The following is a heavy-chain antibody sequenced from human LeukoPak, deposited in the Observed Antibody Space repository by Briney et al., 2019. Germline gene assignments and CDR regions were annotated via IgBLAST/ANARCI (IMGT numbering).Heavy chain of an antibody. CDR1: GFTFSSYA. D-gene: IGHD6-19*01. CDR2: ISGSGGTT. Sequence: GGSLRLSCAASGFTFSSYAMSWVRQAPGKGLEWVSGISGSGGTTYYADSVKGRFTISIDNSKNTLYVQVNSLRDEDTAAYYCAKDQNPHRVAGANLLDSWGQGTLVIVSS. CDR3: AKDQNPHRVAGANLLDS. V-gene: IGHV3-23*01. J-gene: IGHJ4*02.